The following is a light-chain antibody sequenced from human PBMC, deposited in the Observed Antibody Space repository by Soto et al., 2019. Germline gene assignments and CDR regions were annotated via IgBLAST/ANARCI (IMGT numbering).Light chain of an antibody. CDR1: QDISNY. CDR2: DAS. J-gene: IGKJ5*01. Sequence: DIKMTQSPSFLSASVGDRVTITCQASQDISNYLNWYQQKLGKAPKLLIYDASNLETGVPSRFSGSGSGTDFTFTISSLQPEDIATYYCQQYSHLITFGQGTRLEIK. CDR3: QQYSHLIT. V-gene: IGKV1-33*01.